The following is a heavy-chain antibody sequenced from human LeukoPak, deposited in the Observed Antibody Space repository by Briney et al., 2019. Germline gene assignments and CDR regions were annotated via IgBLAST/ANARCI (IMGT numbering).Heavy chain of an antibody. CDR2: AGWAGGTT. D-gene: IGHD3-10*02. CDR3: AKELDTMFFDY. Sequence: GGSLRLSCATSGFNFDRYTIHWVRQAPGKGLEWVSLAGWAGGTTFYSDSVRGRSTISRDSGRKSVYLQMNSLTTDDTAFYFCAKELDTMFFDYWGQGALVTVSS. J-gene: IGHJ4*02. CDR1: GFNFDRYT. V-gene: IGHV3-43*01.